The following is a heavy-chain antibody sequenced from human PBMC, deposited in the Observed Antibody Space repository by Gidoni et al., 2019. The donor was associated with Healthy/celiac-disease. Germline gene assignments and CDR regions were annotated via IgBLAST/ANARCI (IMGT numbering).Heavy chain of an antibody. CDR3: AKAMVRGVIIRIYFDY. D-gene: IGHD3-10*01. J-gene: IGHJ4*02. CDR1: GFTFSSYA. CDR2: ISGSGGST. V-gene: IGHV3-23*04. Sequence: EVQLVESGGGLVQPGGSLRLPCAASGFTFSSYAMSWVRQAPGKGLEGVSAISGSGGSTYYADSVKGRFTIARDNSKNTLYLQMNSLRAEDTAVYYCAKAMVRGVIIRIYFDYWGQGTLVTVSS.